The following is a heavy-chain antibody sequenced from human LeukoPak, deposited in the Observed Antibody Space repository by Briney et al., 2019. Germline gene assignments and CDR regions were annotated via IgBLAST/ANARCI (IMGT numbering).Heavy chain of an antibody. D-gene: IGHD7-27*01. CDR2: ISGSGGST. Sequence: GGSLRLSGAASGFTFSSYAMSWVRQAPGKGLEWVSAISGSGGSTYYADSVKGRFTISGDSSKNTLYLQMNSLRAEDTAVYYCAKGGPLGHFDYWGQGTLVTVSS. V-gene: IGHV3-23*01. CDR1: GFTFSSYA. J-gene: IGHJ4*02. CDR3: AKGGPLGHFDY.